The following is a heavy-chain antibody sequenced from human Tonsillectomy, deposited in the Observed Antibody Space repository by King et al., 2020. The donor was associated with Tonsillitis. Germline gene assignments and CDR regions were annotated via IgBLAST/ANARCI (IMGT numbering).Heavy chain of an antibody. Sequence: QLVQSGDEVKKPGASVKVSCKASGYSFISYGISWVRQAPGQGLEWMGWISASNGNTNCAQRVQGRVTMTTDTSTTTAYMELRSLRSDDTAIYYCARGGTCSITSCQVDYWGQGTLVTVSS. CDR3: ARGGTCSITSCQVDY. V-gene: IGHV1-18*01. J-gene: IGHJ4*02. D-gene: IGHD2-2*01. CDR1: GYSFISYG. CDR2: ISASNGNT.